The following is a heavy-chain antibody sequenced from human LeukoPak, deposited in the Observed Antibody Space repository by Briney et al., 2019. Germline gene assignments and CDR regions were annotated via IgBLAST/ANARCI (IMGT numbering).Heavy chain of an antibody. CDR2: IIPILGIA. CDR3: AKDYGDYVIDY. CDR1: GGTFSSYA. D-gene: IGHD4-17*01. J-gene: IGHJ4*02. Sequence: SVKVSCKASGGTFSSYAISWVRQAPGQGLEWVGRIIPILGIANYAQKFQGRVTITADKSTGTAYMELSSLRSEDTAVYYCAKDYGDYVIDYWGQGTLVTVSS. V-gene: IGHV1-69*04.